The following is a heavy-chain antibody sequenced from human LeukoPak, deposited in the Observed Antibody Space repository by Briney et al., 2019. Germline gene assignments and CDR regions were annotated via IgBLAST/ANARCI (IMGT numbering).Heavy chain of an antibody. V-gene: IGHV3-23*01. CDR1: GFTFSSYA. CDR2: ISGSGGST. D-gene: IGHD1-26*01. CDR3: AKEHLQAQGGGKSVPRIDY. Sequence: GGSLRLSCAASGFTFSSYAMSWVRQAPGKGLEWVSAISGSGGSTYYADSVKGRLTISRDNSKNTLYLQMNSLRAEDTAVYYCAKEHLQAQGGGKSVPRIDYWGQGTLVTVSS. J-gene: IGHJ4*02.